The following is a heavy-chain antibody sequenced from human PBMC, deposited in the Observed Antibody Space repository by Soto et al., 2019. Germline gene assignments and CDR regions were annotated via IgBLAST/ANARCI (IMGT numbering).Heavy chain of an antibody. CDR1: GFTFSSYG. Sequence: GGSLRLSCAASGFTFSSYGMHWVRQAPGKGLEWVAVIWYDGSNKYYADSVKGRFTISRDNSKNTLYLQMNSLRAEDTAVYYCARDGNYDILTGYYNYYYGMDVWGQGTTVTVSS. CDR3: ARDGNYDILTGYYNYYYGMDV. V-gene: IGHV3-33*01. D-gene: IGHD3-9*01. J-gene: IGHJ6*02. CDR2: IWYDGSNK.